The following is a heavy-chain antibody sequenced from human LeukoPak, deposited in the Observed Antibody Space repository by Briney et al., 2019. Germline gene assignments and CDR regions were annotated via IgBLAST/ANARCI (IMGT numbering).Heavy chain of an antibody. D-gene: IGHD3-10*01. Sequence: SETLSPTCAVYGGSFSGYYWSWIRQPPGKGLEWIGEINHSGSTNYNPSLKSRVTISVDTSKNQFSLKLSSVTAADTAVYYCARDPGSGSYSLDYWGQGTLVTVSS. CDR2: INHSGST. CDR3: ARDPGSGSYSLDY. CDR1: GGSFSGYY. V-gene: IGHV4-34*01. J-gene: IGHJ4*02.